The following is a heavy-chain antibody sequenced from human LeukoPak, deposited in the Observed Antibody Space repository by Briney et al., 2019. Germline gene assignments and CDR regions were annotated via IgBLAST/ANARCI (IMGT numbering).Heavy chain of an antibody. CDR3: ARDLRIITIFGPNYYYGMDV. D-gene: IGHD3-3*01. V-gene: IGHV4-39*02. J-gene: IGHJ6*02. Sequence: PSETLSLTCTVSGGSISGSSYYWGWIRQPPGKGLEWIGSIYYSGSTYYNPSLKSRVTISVDTSKNQFSLKLSSVTAADTAVYYCARDLRIITIFGPNYYYGMDVWGQGTTVTVSS. CDR1: GGSISGSSYY. CDR2: IYYSGST.